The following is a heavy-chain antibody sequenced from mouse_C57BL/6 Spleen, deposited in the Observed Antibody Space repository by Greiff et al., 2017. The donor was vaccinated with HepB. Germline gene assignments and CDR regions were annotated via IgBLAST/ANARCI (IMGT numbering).Heavy chain of an antibody. V-gene: IGHV7-3*01. J-gene: IGHJ1*03. CDR3: ARSAGSYWDLDV. Sequence: EVQRVESGGGLVQPGGSLSLSCAASGFTFTDYYMSWVRQPPGKALEWLGFIRNKANGDTTEYSASVKGRFTISRDNSQSHLYLQLNALRAEDSATYYCARSAGSYWDLDVWGTGTTVTVSS. CDR2: IRNKANGDTT. CDR1: GFTFTDYY. D-gene: IGHD3-1*01.